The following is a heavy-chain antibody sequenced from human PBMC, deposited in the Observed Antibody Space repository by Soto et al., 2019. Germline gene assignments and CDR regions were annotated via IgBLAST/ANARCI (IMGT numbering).Heavy chain of an antibody. D-gene: IGHD2-8*02. CDR3: ARDKITGPFDY. V-gene: IGHV4-59*12. CDR2: INYSGST. J-gene: IGHJ4*02. Sequence: SETLSLTCTVSGGSISSYYWSWIRQPPGTGLEWIGEINYSGSTNYNPSLKSRVTISVDTSKNQFSLKLTSVTAADTAVYYCARDKITGPFDYWGQGTLVTVSS. CDR1: GGSISSYY.